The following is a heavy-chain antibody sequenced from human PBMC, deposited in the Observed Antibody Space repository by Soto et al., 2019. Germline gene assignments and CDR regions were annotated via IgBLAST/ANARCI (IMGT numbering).Heavy chain of an antibody. J-gene: IGHJ4*02. CDR2: IYFSGST. CDR3: ARTPMATVYYFDY. D-gene: IGHD4-4*01. Sequence: SETLSLTCTVSGDSISSSSNYWGWVRQPPGKGLEWIANIYFSGSTYYNPSLKSRVTISVDTSKNQFSLKVNSVTAADTAVYYCARTPMATVYYFDYWGQGTLVTVSS. CDR1: GDSISSSSNY. V-gene: IGHV4-39*01.